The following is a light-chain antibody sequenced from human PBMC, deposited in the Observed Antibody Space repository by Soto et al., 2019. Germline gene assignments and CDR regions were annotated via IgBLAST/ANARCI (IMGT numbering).Light chain of an antibody. V-gene: IGLV1-40*01. J-gene: IGLJ1*01. CDR2: GDN. CDR3: QSYDSSLNRV. Sequence: VLSQPPSVSGAPGQRITISCTGSSSNIGANYDVHWYRQVPGTAPKLLMSGDNNRPSGVADRFSGSKSGTSASLAITRLQAEDEADYYCQSYDSSLNRVFGTGTKVTV. CDR1: SSNIGANYD.